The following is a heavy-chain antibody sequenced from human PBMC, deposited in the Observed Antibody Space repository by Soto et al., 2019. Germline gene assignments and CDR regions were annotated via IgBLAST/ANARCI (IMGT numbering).Heavy chain of an antibody. CDR3: SLGAAPRNTDY. V-gene: IGHV1-69*01. CDR1: GGTFNSNT. CDR2: IIPIFDVT. Sequence: QVQLVQSGAEVKKTGSSVKVSCKASGGTFNSNTMSWVRQAPGQGLEWMGEIIPIFDVTNYAQQFQGRITITADESTSTTYMELSSLRSEDTAVYFCSLGAAPRNTDYWGQGTLVTVSS. J-gene: IGHJ4*02. D-gene: IGHD1-26*01.